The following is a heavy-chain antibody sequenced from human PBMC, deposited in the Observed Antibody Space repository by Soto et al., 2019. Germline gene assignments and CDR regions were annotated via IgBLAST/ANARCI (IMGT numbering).Heavy chain of an antibody. V-gene: IGHV1-69*12. Sequence: QVQLVQSGAEVKKPGSSVKVSCKASGGTFSSYAISWVRQAPGQGLEWMGGIIPIFGTANYAQKFQGRVTITVDECTSTAYMELSSLRSEDAAVYYCASDGAYGSGSYDNPYWGQGILVTVSS. CDR2: IIPIFGTA. D-gene: IGHD3-10*01. CDR1: GGTFSSYA. CDR3: ASDGAYGSGSYDNPY. J-gene: IGHJ4*02.